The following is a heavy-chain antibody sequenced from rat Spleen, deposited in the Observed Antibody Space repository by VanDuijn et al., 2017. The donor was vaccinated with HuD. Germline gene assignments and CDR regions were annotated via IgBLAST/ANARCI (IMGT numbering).Heavy chain of an antibody. D-gene: IGHD4-5*01. CDR3: VRHGRGKISYYYVLDA. V-gene: IGHV5-7*01. J-gene: IGHJ4*01. CDR1: GFTFSDYN. Sequence: EVQLVESGGGLVQPGRSLKLSCAASGFTFSDYNMAWVRQAPKKGLEWVASINYDGSSTFYRDSVRDRFTISRDNAKSSLYLQIDSLKSEDTATYYCVRHGRGKISYYYVLDAWGQGASVTVSS. CDR2: INYDGSST.